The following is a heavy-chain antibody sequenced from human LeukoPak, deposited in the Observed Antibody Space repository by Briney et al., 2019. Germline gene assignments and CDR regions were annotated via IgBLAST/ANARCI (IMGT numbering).Heavy chain of an antibody. J-gene: IGHJ4*02. CDR1: GGTFSSYA. CDR3: ASSVAGYSSSWSYYFDY. Sequence: ASVKVSSKASGGTFSSYAISWVRQAPGQGLEWMGGIIPIFGTANYAQKFQGRVTITADESTSTAYMELSSLRSEDTAVYYCASSVAGYSSSWSYYFDYWGQGTLVTVSS. CDR2: IIPIFGTA. D-gene: IGHD6-13*01. V-gene: IGHV1-69*13.